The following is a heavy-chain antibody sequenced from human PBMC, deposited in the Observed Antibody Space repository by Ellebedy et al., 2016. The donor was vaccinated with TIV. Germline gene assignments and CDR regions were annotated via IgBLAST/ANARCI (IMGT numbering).Heavy chain of an antibody. D-gene: IGHD6-19*01. Sequence: MPGGSLRLSCTVSGGPIDSYYWTWIRQPPGKGLEWFGYIYYSVPTNYSPSLQRRVTISVDTSKRQFSLKLSSVTAADTAVYYCAGAVAGILHWGQGTLVTVSS. CDR1: GGPIDSYY. CDR3: AGAVAGILH. J-gene: IGHJ4*02. CDR2: IYYSVPT. V-gene: IGHV4-59*01.